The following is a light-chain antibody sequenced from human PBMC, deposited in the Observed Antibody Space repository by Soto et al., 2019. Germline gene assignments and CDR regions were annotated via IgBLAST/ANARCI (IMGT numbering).Light chain of an antibody. V-gene: IGLV2-8*01. CDR2: EVI. J-gene: IGLJ2*01. CDR1: SSDVGGYNY. Sequence: QSVLTQPPSASGSPGQSVTISCTGTSSDVGGYNYVSWYQQHPGKAPKLMIYEVIKRPSGVPDRFSGSKSGNTASLTVSGLQAEDEADYYCSSYAGTKNFVVFGGGTKVTVL. CDR3: SSYAGTKNFVV.